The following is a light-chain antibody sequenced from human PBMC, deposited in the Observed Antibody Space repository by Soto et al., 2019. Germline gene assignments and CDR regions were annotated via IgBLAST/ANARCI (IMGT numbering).Light chain of an antibody. CDR1: QNIGDN. J-gene: IGKJ1*01. Sequence: MTQSPATLSVSPGDRATLSCTASQNIGDNLAWYQHKPGQAPRLLIYSASTWATGIPDRFSGSGSGTDFTLTISSLEPEDFAVYYCQHCFTSPSTFGRGTKVDIK. CDR2: SAS. CDR3: QHCFTSPST. V-gene: IGKV3D-15*01.